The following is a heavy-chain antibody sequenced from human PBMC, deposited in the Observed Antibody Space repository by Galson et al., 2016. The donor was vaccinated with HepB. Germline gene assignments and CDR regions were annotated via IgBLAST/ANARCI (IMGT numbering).Heavy chain of an antibody. D-gene: IGHD1-1*01. Sequence: TLSLTCTVSGGSISSGGYYWSWIRQHPGKGLEWIGYINHSGTTYYNPSLKSRATISVDTSKNQFSLNLSSVTAADTAVYYCARVSGTAFDIWGHGTMVTVSS. J-gene: IGHJ3*02. CDR2: INHSGTT. V-gene: IGHV4-31*03. CDR3: ARVSGTAFDI. CDR1: GGSISSGGYY.